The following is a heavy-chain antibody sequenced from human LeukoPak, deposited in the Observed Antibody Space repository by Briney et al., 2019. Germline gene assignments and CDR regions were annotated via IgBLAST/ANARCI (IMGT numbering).Heavy chain of an antibody. CDR3: ARNIVVVPAAPGIDH. V-gene: IGHV3-21*01. CDR2: ISSSSSYI. CDR1: GFTFSSYS. D-gene: IGHD2-2*01. J-gene: IGHJ4*02. Sequence: GGSLRLSCAASGFTFSSYSMNWVRQAPGKGLEWVSSISSSSSYIYYADSVKGRFTISRDNAKNSLYLQMNSLRAEDTAVYYCARNIVVVPAAPGIDHWGQGTLVTVSS.